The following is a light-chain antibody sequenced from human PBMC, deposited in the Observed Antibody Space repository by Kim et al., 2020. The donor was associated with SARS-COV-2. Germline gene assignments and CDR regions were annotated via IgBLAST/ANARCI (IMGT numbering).Light chain of an antibody. CDR3: QVWDSSSDHVV. J-gene: IGLJ2*01. Sequence: VAPGKTARITCGGNNIGSKSVHWYQQKPGQAPVLVIYYDSDRPSGIPERFSGSNSGNTATLTISRVEAGDEADYYCQVWDSSSDHVVFGGGTQLTV. CDR1: NIGSKS. V-gene: IGLV3-21*04. CDR2: YDS.